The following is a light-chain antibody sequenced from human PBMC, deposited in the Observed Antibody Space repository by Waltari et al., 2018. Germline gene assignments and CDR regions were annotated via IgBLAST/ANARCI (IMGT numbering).Light chain of an antibody. CDR1: SSNIGSKT. CDR2: SND. J-gene: IGLJ2*01. Sequence: QSVLTQPPSASETSGQRVTISCSGSSSNIGSKTVNWYQQLPGTAPKLLIYSNDKRPSGVPGRFPGSKSGTSAARAISGLQAEDEAEYYCAAWDDSLNAVVFGGGTKVTVL. CDR3: AAWDDSLNAVV. V-gene: IGLV1-44*01.